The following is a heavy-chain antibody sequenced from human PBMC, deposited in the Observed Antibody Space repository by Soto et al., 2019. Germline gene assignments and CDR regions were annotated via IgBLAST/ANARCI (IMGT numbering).Heavy chain of an antibody. V-gene: IGHV4-34*01. CDR2: INHSGST. J-gene: IGHJ6*02. Sequence: PSETLSLTCAVYGGSFSGYYWSWIRQPPGKGLEWIGEINHSGSTNYNPSLKSRVTISVDTSKNQFSLKLSSVTAADTAVYYCARGLSGATRSVYGMDVWGQGTTVT. CDR1: GGSFSGYY. D-gene: IGHD1-26*01. CDR3: ARGLSGATRSVYGMDV.